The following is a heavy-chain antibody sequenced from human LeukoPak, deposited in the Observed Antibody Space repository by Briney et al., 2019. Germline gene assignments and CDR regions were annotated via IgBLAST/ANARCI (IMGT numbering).Heavy chain of an antibody. Sequence: GGSLRLSCAASGFTFSSYDMNWVRQAPGKGLEWVSYISSSGSTIYYADSVKGRFTISRDNAKNSLYLQMNSLRAEDTAVYYCARDVTLGNFDYWGQGILVIVSS. V-gene: IGHV3-48*03. CDR1: GFTFSSYD. D-gene: IGHD3-16*01. J-gene: IGHJ4*02. CDR3: ARDVTLGNFDY. CDR2: ISSSGSTI.